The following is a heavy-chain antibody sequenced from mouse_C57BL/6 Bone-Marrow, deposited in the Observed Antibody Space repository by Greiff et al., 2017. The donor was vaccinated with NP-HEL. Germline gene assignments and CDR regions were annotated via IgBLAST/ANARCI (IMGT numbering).Heavy chain of an antibody. D-gene: IGHD1-1*01. CDR3: ARSYGKSY. Sequence: QVQLQQSGAELARPGASVKLSCKASGYTFTSYGISWVKQRPGQGLEWIGEIYPRSGNTYYNEKFKGKATLTADKSSSTAYMELRSLTSEDSAVYFCARSYGKSYWGQGTLVTVSA. CDR2: IYPRSGNT. J-gene: IGHJ3*01. V-gene: IGHV1-81*01. CDR1: GYTFTSYG.